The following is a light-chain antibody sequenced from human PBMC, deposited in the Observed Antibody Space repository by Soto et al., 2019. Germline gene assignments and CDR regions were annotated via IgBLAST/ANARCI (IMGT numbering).Light chain of an antibody. CDR1: QSVSSTY. CDR3: QQYSVSPWT. Sequence: EIVLTQSPGTLSLSPGEGATLSCRASQSVSSTYIAWYQQKPGQAPGLLIYGTSTRATGIPDRFRGSGSGTDFTLTVSRLEPEDFAVYFGQQYSVSPWTFGQGTRVEIK. V-gene: IGKV3-20*01. CDR2: GTS. J-gene: IGKJ1*01.